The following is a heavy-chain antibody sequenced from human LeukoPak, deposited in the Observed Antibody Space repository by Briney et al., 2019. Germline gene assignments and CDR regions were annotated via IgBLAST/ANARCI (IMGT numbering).Heavy chain of an antibody. J-gene: IGHJ3*02. Sequence: SGTLSLTCTVSGGSISSYYWSWIRQPPGKGLEWIGYIYYSGSTNYNPSLKSRVTISVGTSKNQFSLKLSSVTAADTAVYYCARDSGSYRAFDIWGQGTMVTVSS. CDR3: ARDSGSYRAFDI. D-gene: IGHD1-26*01. CDR1: GGSISSYY. V-gene: IGHV4-59*01. CDR2: IYYSGST.